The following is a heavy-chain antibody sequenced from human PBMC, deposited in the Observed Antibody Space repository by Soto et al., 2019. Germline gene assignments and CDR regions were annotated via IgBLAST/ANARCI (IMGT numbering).Heavy chain of an antibody. D-gene: IGHD3-22*01. CDR3: ARIYGGYYYFDY. Sequence: SETLSLTCTVSGGSIIRGGYYWNWIRQHPGKGLEWIGYIYYSGSTYYNPSLKSRVTISVDTSKNQFSLKLSSVTAADTAVYYCARIYGGYYYFDYWGQGTLVTVSS. CDR2: IYYSGST. J-gene: IGHJ4*02. V-gene: IGHV4-31*03. CDR1: GGSIIRGGYY.